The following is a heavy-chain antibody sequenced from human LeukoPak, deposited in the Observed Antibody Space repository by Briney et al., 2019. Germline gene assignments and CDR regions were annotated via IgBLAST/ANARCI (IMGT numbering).Heavy chain of an antibody. CDR3: AKASDSSSCTPVDY. Sequence: PGGSLRLSCAASGFTFDDYAMHWVRQAPGKGLEWVSGISWNSGSIGYADSVKGRFTISRDNAKNSLYLQMNSLRAEDTALYYCAKASDSSSCTPVDYWGQGTLVTVSS. V-gene: IGHV3-9*01. CDR2: ISWNSGSI. J-gene: IGHJ4*02. D-gene: IGHD2-2*01. CDR1: GFTFDDYA.